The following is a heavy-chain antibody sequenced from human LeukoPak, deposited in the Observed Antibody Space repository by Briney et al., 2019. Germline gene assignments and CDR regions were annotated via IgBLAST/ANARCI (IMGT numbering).Heavy chain of an antibody. Sequence: ASVKVSCKASGYTFTGYYMHWVRQAPCQGLEWMGRINPNRGGTNYAQRFQGRVTMTRDTSISTAYMELSRLRSDDTAVYYCARSRLWFGELEFDPWGQGTLVTVSS. D-gene: IGHD3-10*01. CDR1: GYTFTGYY. V-gene: IGHV1-2*06. J-gene: IGHJ5*02. CDR2: INPNRGGT. CDR3: ARSRLWFGELEFDP.